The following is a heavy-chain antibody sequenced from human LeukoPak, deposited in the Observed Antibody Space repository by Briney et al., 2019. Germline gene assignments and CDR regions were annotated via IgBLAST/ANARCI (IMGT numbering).Heavy chain of an antibody. Sequence: AAVKVSYKDSGYTFTRYYMHWVRQAPGQGLEGMGWINPNSGGTKYAQKFQGRVTITRDTSIRTASLALSTLSSDDTPVYYCARESSCSASGSSHRFASRGQGTLVTV. D-gene: IGHD1-26*01. J-gene: IGHJ4*02. CDR2: INPNSGGT. CDR3: ARESSCSASGSSHRFAS. CDR1: GYTFTRYY. V-gene: IGHV1-2*02.